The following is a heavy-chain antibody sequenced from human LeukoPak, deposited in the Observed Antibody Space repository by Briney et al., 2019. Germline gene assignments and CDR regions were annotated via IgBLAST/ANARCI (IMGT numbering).Heavy chain of an antibody. Sequence: PGGSLRLSCAASGFTFSSYWMSWVRQAPGKGLEWVANTKQDGSERYYVDSVKGRFTISRDNAKNSLYLQMNSLRAEDAAVYYCARDKIVGATSFDYWGQGTLVTVSS. CDR3: ARDKIVGATSFDY. D-gene: IGHD1-26*01. CDR2: TKQDGSER. J-gene: IGHJ4*02. CDR1: GFTFSSYW. V-gene: IGHV3-7*03.